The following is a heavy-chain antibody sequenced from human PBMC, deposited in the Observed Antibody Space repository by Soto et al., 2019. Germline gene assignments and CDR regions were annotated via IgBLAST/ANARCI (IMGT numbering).Heavy chain of an antibody. CDR2: IYYSGST. V-gene: IGHV4-59*08. CDR1: GGSISSYY. Sequence: QVQLQESGPGLVKPSETLSLTCTVSGGSISSYYWSWIRQPPGKGLEWIGYIYYSGSTNYNPSLKSRVTISVDTSKNQFSLKLSAVTAADTAVYYCARLSIAAAGYYFDYWGQGTLVTVSS. J-gene: IGHJ4*02. D-gene: IGHD6-13*01. CDR3: ARLSIAAAGYYFDY.